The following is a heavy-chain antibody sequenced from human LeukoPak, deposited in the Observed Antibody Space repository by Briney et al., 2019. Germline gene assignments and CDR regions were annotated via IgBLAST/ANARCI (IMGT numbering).Heavy chain of an antibody. V-gene: IGHV1-69*13. CDR3: ASYCSSTSCYPYYYYGMDV. J-gene: IGHJ6*02. D-gene: IGHD2-2*01. CDR1: GGTFSSYA. Sequence: ASVKVSCKASGGTFSSYAISWVRQAPGQGLEWMGGIISIFGTANYAQKFQGRVTITADESTSTAYMELSSLRSEDTAVYYCASYCSSTSCYPYYYYGMDVWGQGTTVTVSS. CDR2: IISIFGTA.